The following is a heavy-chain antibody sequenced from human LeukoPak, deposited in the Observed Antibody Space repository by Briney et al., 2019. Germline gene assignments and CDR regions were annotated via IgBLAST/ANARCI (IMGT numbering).Heavy chain of an antibody. J-gene: IGHJ4*02. CDR3: ARGGYCGGDCYFYY. V-gene: IGHV4-4*07. CDR1: GGSISSYY. CDR2: IYTSGST. D-gene: IGHD2-21*02. Sequence: PSETLSLTCTVSGGSISSYYWSWIRQPAGKGLEWIGRIYTSGSTHYNPSLKSRVTISVDTSKNQFSLKLSSVTAADTAVYYCARGGYCGGDCYFYYWGQGTLVTVSS.